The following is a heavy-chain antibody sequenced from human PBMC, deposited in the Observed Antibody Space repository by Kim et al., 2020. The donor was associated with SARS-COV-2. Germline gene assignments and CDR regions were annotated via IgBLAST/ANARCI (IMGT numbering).Heavy chain of an antibody. J-gene: IGHJ2*01. D-gene: IGHD2-21*01. Sequence: SPKSRVTISVDTSKNQFSRKLSSVTAADTAVYYCARRRGIVVAQYWYFDLWGRGTLVTVSS. V-gene: IGHV4-61*07. CDR3: ARRRGIVVAQYWYFDL.